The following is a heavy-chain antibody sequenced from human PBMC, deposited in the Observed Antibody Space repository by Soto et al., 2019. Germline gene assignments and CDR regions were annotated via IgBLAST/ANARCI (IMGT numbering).Heavy chain of an antibody. V-gene: IGHV3-23*01. J-gene: IGHJ3*02. Sequence: EVQLLESGGGLVQPGGSLRLACAASGFTFSSYAMSWVRQAPGKGLEWVSAISGSGGSTYYADSVKGRFTISRGNSKTTLYLQMNSLRAEDTAVYYCAVKFLTAFDIWGQGTMVTVSS. CDR3: AVKFLTAFDI. CDR1: GFTFSSYA. D-gene: IGHD3-9*01. CDR2: ISGSGGST.